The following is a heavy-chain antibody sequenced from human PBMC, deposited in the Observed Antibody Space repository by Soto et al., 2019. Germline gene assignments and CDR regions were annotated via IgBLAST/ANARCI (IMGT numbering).Heavy chain of an antibody. CDR3: ARDSGVVVPAAKYYYYGMDV. Sequence: PSETLSLTCTFSCGSIISYYWSWIRQPPGKGLEWIGYIYYSGSTNYNPSLKSRVTISVDTSKNQFSLKLSSVTAADTAVYYCARDSGVVVPAAKYYYYGMDVWGQGTTVTVSS. V-gene: IGHV4-59*01. D-gene: IGHD2-2*01. J-gene: IGHJ6*02. CDR2: IYYSGST. CDR1: CGSIISYY.